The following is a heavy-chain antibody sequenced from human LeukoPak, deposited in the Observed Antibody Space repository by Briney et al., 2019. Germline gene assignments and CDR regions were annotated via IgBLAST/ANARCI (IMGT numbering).Heavy chain of an antibody. J-gene: IGHJ4*02. CDR3: ARQRGSYNWSYDY. CDR1: GYTFTGYY. V-gene: IGHV1-2*02. Sequence: ASVKVSCKASGYTFTGYYMHWVRQVPGQGLEWMGWINPNSGGTNYAQKFQGRVTMTRDTSISTAYMELSRLRSDDTAVYYCARQRGSYNWSYDYWGQGTLVTVSS. CDR2: INPNSGGT. D-gene: IGHD1-26*01.